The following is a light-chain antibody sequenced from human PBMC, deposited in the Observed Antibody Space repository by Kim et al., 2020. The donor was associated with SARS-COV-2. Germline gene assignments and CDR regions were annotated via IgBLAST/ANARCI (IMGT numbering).Light chain of an antibody. CDR2: DVS. CDR1: SSDVGGYNY. Sequence: QSALTQPASVSGSPGQSITISCTGTSSDVGGYNYVSWYQQHPGKAPKLMIYDVSKRPSGVSNRFSGSKSGNTASLTISGLQAEDEADYYCSSYAGSNSVLFGGGTQLTVL. CDR3: SSYAGSNSVL. V-gene: IGLV2-14*01. J-gene: IGLJ2*01.